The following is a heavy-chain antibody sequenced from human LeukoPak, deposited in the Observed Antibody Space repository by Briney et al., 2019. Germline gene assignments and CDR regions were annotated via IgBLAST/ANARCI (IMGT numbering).Heavy chain of an antibody. J-gene: IGHJ3*02. CDR1: GGSISSYY. CDR2: IYYSGST. Sequence: SETLSLTCTVSGGSISSYYWSWIRQPPGKGLEWIGYIYYSGSTNYNPSLKSRVTISVDTSKNQFSLKLSSVTAADTAVYYCARSNDLDAFDIWGQGTMVTVSS. V-gene: IGHV4-59*01. D-gene: IGHD3/OR15-3a*01. CDR3: ARSNDLDAFDI.